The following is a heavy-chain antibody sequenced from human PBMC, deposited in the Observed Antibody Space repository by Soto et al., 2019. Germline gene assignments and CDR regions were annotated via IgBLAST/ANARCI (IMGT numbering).Heavy chain of an antibody. CDR2: VSIGGST. V-gene: IGHV3-23*01. Sequence: GWSLRLSCASSVFTFISCAMGWVRQGPGKGLEWVAVVSIGGSTHYADSVRGRFTISRDNSKNTLSLQMNSLTAEGTAVYFCAKRRGAGGHFDYWGQGALVTVSS. D-gene: IGHD2-15*01. CDR3: AKRRGAGGHFDY. CDR1: VFTFISCA. J-gene: IGHJ4*02.